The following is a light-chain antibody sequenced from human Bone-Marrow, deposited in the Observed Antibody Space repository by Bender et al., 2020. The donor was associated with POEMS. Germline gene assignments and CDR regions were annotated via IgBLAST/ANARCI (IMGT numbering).Light chain of an antibody. J-gene: IGLJ3*02. Sequence: QSALTQPASVSGSPGQSITISCTATSSDFGSYHLVSWYQQHPGKAPKLMIFEGNKRPSGIPDRFSGSKSGNTASLTVSGLQAEDEADYYCCSYADNSVWVFGGGTKLTVL. V-gene: IGLV2-23*01. CDR2: EGN. CDR1: SSDFGSYHL. CDR3: CSYADNSVWV.